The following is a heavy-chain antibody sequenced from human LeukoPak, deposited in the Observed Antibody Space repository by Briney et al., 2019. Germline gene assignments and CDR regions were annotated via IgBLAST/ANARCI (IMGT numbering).Heavy chain of an antibody. J-gene: IGHJ4*02. CDR2: INPNSGGT. Sequence: ASVKVSCKASGYTFTGYYMHWVRQAPGQGLEWMGWINPNSGGTNYAQKFQGRVTMTRDTSISTAYMELSSLRSEDTAVYYCAPVEWERRGIFDYWGQGTLVTVSS. CDR1: GYTFTGYY. V-gene: IGHV1-2*02. D-gene: IGHD1-26*01. CDR3: APVEWERRGIFDY.